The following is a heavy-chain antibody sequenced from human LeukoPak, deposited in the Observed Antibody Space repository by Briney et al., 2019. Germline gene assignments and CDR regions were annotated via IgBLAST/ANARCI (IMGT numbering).Heavy chain of an antibody. CDR2: INHSGST. CDR3: ARGPWFGESPYYFDY. V-gene: IGHV4-34*01. CDR1: GGSFSGYY. Sequence: PSETLSLTCAVYGGSFSGYYWSWIRQPPGKGLEWIGEINHSGSTNYNPSLKSRVTISVDTSKNQFSLKLSSVTAADTAVYYCARGPWFGESPYYFDYWGQGTLVTVSS. J-gene: IGHJ4*02. D-gene: IGHD3-10*01.